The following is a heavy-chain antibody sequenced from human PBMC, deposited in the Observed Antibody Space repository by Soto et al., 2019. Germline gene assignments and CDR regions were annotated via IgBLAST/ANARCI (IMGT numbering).Heavy chain of an antibody. CDR2: MNPNSGNT. V-gene: IGHV1-8*01. CDR1: GYTFTSYD. CDR3: ERFREAPYYYYGMDV. Sequence: ASVKVSCKASGYTFTSYDINWVRQATGQGLEWMGWMNPNSGNTGYAQKFQGRVTMTRNTSISTAYMELSSLRSEDTAVYYCERFREAPYYYYGMDVWGQGTTVTVSS. D-gene: IGHD6-6*01. J-gene: IGHJ6*02.